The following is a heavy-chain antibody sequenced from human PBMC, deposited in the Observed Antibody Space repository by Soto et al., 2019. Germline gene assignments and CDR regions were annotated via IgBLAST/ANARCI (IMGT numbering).Heavy chain of an antibody. CDR1: GFAFSTYA. CDR3: AKVTKRAAAGRYEYYKYGMDV. Sequence: EVQLLESGGALEHPGGSLRLSCAASGFAFSTYAMTWVRQAPGKGLEWVSVISGSGGSSYYADSVKGRFTISRDNSKNTLFLQTNGLRAEDTAVYYCAKVTKRAAAGRYEYYKYGMDVWGQGTTVTVSS. CDR2: ISGSGGSS. V-gene: IGHV3-23*01. J-gene: IGHJ6*02. D-gene: IGHD6-13*01.